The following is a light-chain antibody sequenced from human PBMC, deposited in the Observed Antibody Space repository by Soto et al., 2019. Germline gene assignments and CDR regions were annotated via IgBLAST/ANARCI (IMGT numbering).Light chain of an antibody. CDR3: QQYYSTWT. CDR2: WAS. Sequence: DIVMTQSPDSLAVSLGERATINCKSSQSVLYSSNNKNYLAWYQHKPGQPPKLLFYWASTRESGVPDRFSGSGSGTDFTLTISSLQAEDVAVYYCQQYYSTWTFGQGTKVEIK. CDR1: QSVLYSSNNKNY. V-gene: IGKV4-1*01. J-gene: IGKJ1*01.